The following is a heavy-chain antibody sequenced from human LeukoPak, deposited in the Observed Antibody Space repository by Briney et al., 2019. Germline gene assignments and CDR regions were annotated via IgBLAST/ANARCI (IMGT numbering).Heavy chain of an antibody. CDR2: ISGSGGST. Sequence: GXXLRLSCAASGFTFSSCAMSWVRQAPGKGLEWVSAISGSGGSTYYADSVKGRFTISRDNSKNTLYLQMNSLRAEDTAVYYCAKDGRITIFGVVRSWGQGTLVTVSS. CDR1: GFTFSSCA. J-gene: IGHJ5*02. D-gene: IGHD3-3*01. CDR3: AKDGRITIFGVVRS. V-gene: IGHV3-23*01.